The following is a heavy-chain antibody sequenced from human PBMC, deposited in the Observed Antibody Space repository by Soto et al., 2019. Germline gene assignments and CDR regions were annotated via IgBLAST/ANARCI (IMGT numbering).Heavy chain of an antibody. CDR3: ARDFWSGAQTSLFDY. V-gene: IGHV1-3*01. CDR1: GYTFTSYA. Sequence: ASVKVSCKSSGYTFTSYAMHWVRQAPGQRLEWTGWINAGNGNTKYSQKFQGRVTITRDTSASTAYMELSSLRSEDTAVYYCARDFWSGAQTSLFDYWGQGTLVTVSS. CDR2: INAGNGNT. D-gene: IGHD3-3*01. J-gene: IGHJ4*02.